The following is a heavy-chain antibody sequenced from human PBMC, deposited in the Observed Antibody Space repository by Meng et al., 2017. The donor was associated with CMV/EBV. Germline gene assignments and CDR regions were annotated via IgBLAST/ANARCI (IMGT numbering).Heavy chain of an antibody. CDR1: GYTFIGSY. CDR2: INPNSGDT. V-gene: IGHV1-2*02. D-gene: IGHD1-7*01. Sequence: ASGYTFIGSYIHWVRQAPGQGLEWMGWINPNSGDTIYAQNFQGRVTMTRDTSINTAYMVLSRLRSDDTAVYFCATEVPYNWNYQLDYWGQGPLVTVSS. CDR3: ATEVPYNWNYQLDY. J-gene: IGHJ4*02.